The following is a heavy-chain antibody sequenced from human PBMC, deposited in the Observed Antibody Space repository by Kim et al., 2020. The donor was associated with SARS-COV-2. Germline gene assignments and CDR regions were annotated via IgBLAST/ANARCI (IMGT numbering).Heavy chain of an antibody. CDR3: VRDIGGDPDY. V-gene: IGHV3-74*03. J-gene: IGHJ4*02. Sequence: GGSLRLSCAASGFSFSSSFMSWVRQAPGKGPVWVSRINRDGTDTTYADSVKGRFTTSRDNAQNMLYLQMNSLRVEDTARYYCVRDIGGDPDYWGQGTLVTVSS. CDR1: GFSFSSSF. CDR2: INRDGTDT. D-gene: IGHD2-21*02.